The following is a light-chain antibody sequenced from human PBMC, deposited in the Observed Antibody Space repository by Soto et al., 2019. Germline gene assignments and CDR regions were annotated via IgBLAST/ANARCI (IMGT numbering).Light chain of an antibody. CDR1: QDISNY. Sequence: DTQMTQYPSSLSASVGDRVTITCQASQDISNYLNWYQQKPGKAPKLLIYDASNLETGVPSRFSGSGSGTDFTFTISSLQPEDIATYYCQQYDNLPLTFGGGTKVEI. V-gene: IGKV1-33*01. CDR2: DAS. CDR3: QQYDNLPLT. J-gene: IGKJ4*01.